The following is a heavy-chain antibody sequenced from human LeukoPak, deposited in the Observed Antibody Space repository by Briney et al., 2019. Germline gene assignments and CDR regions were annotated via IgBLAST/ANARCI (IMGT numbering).Heavy chain of an antibody. J-gene: IGHJ3*02. CDR1: GYTFTSYA. Sequence: ASVKVSCKASGYTFTSYAMNWVRQAPGQGLEWMGWINTNTGNPPYAQGFTGRFVFSLDTSVSTAYLQISSLKAEDTAVYYCAREYSGYDRDAFDIWGQGTMVTVSS. D-gene: IGHD5-12*01. CDR3: AREYSGYDRDAFDI. V-gene: IGHV7-4-1*02. CDR2: INTNTGNP.